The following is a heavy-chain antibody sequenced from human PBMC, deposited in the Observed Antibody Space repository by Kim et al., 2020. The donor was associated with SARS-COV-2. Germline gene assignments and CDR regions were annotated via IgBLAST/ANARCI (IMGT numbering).Heavy chain of an antibody. Sequence: SETLSLTCTVSGGSISSSSYYWGWIRQPPGKGLEWIGSIYYSGSTYYNPSLKSRVTISVDTSKNQFSLKLSSVTAADTAVYYCASGAHCSGGSCYSAYYFDYWGQGTLVTVSS. CDR2: IYYSGST. CDR3: ASGAHCSGGSCYSAYYFDY. D-gene: IGHD2-15*01. J-gene: IGHJ4*02. CDR1: GGSISSSSYY. V-gene: IGHV4-39*07.